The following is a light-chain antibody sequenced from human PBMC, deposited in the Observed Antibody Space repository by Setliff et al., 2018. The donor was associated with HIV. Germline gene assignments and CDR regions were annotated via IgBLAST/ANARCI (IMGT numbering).Light chain of an antibody. Sequence: QSALAQPASVSGSPGQSITISCTGTSSDVGGYNYVSWYQQHPGEAPRLLIYDVGYRPSGISRRFSGSKSGSTASLTISGLQTEDEADYYCSSYTDNNTLDVFGTGTKVTVL. V-gene: IGLV2-14*03. CDR1: SSDVGGYNY. CDR3: SSYTDNNTLDV. CDR2: DVG. J-gene: IGLJ1*01.